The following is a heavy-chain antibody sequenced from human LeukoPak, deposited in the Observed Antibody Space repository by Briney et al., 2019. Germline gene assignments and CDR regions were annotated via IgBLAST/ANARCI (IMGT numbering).Heavy chain of an antibody. CDR3: AKHYGHEAP. CDR2: ISGSGDAT. D-gene: IGHD4-17*01. CDR1: GFTFATYT. J-gene: IGHJ5*02. Sequence: GGSLRLSCTGAGFTFATYTFNWVRQAPGRGLEWVSAISGSGDATYYADSVKGRFTVSRDNSKNTLYLQMNGLRAEDAAVYYCAKHYGHEAPWGQGTLVTVSS. V-gene: IGHV3-23*01.